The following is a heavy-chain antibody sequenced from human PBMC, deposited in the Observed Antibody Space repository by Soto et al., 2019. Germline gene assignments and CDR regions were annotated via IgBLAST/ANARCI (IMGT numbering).Heavy chain of an antibody. Sequence: PGGSLRLSCAGSGFTFSSYGMHWVRQAPGKGLEWVAVIWYDGSNKYYADSVKGRFTISRDNSKNTLYLQMNSLRAEDTAVYYCARAGRIAAADIWFRDGMDVWGQGTTVTVSS. J-gene: IGHJ6*02. CDR1: GFTFSSYG. D-gene: IGHD6-13*01. V-gene: IGHV3-33*01. CDR3: ARAGRIAAADIWFRDGMDV. CDR2: IWYDGSNK.